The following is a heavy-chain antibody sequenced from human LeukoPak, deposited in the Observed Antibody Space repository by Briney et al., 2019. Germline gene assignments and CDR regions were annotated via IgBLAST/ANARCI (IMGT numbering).Heavy chain of an antibody. Sequence: SETLSLTCTVSGGSISSSSYYWGWIRQPPGKGLEWIGRIYTSGSTNYNPSLKSRVTISVDTSKNQFSLKLSSVTAADTAVYYCARSITGTTFFYIWGQGTMVTVSS. J-gene: IGHJ3*02. CDR1: GGSISSSSYY. D-gene: IGHD1-7*01. V-gene: IGHV4-39*07. CDR3: ARSITGTTFFYI. CDR2: IYTSGST.